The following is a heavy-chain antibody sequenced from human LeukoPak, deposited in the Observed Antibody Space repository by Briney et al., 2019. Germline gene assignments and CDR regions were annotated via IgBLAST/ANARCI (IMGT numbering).Heavy chain of an antibody. CDR3: ARRAGAYSHPYDY. CDR2: VKQDGTEK. Sequence: GGSLRLSCAASGFTFSSFWMSWVRQAPGKGLEWVANVKQDGTEKNYVDSVKGRFTISRDNAKNTLFLQMNSLRAEDTAVYYCARRAGAYSHPYDYWGQGTLVTVSS. V-gene: IGHV3-7*03. CDR1: GFTFSSFW. J-gene: IGHJ4*02. D-gene: IGHD4/OR15-4a*01.